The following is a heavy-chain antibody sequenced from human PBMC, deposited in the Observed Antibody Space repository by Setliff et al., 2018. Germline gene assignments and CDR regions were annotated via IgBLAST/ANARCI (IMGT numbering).Heavy chain of an antibody. CDR2: IYTRGST. CDR1: GGSISEPNYY. Sequence: PSETLSLTCTVSGGSISEPNYYWSWIRQPVGKGLEWIGHIYTRGSTNYNPSLRTRVSISVDTSKNQFSLKLFSVTAADTAVYYCAHSTTFDLHHDYWGQGALVTVSS. J-gene: IGHJ4*02. CDR3: AHSTTFDLHHDY. D-gene: IGHD3-9*01. V-gene: IGHV4-61*09.